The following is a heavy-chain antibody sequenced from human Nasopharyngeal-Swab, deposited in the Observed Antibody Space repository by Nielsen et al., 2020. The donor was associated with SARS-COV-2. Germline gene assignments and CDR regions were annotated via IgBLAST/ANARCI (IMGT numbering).Heavy chain of an antibody. D-gene: IGHD2-15*01. CDR1: GFTFSSYA. V-gene: IGHV3-30*04. Sequence: GEPLKISCAASGFTFSSYAMHWVRQAPGKGLEWVAVISYDGSNKYYADSVKGRFTISRDNSKNTLYLQMNSLRAEDTAVYYCARAGYCSGGSCWGYFDYWGQGTLVTVSS. CDR3: ARAGYCSGGSCWGYFDY. CDR2: ISYDGSNK. J-gene: IGHJ4*02.